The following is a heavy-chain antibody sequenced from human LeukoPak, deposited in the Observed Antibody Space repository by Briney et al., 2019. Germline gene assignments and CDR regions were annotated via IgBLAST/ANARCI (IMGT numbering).Heavy chain of an antibody. CDR3: ARESGFYGSGSRY. V-gene: IGHV1-8*02. Sequence: GSSVKVSCKASGGTFSSYAISWVRQATGQGLEWMGWMNPNSGNTGYAQRFQGRVTMPRNPSISTDYMELSSLRSEDTGIYYCARESGFYGSGSRYWGQGTLVTVSS. D-gene: IGHD3-10*01. CDR1: GGTFSSYA. CDR2: MNPNSGNT. J-gene: IGHJ4*02.